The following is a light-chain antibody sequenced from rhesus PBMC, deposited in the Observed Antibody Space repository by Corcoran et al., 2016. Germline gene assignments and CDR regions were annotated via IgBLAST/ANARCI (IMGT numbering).Light chain of an antibody. CDR3: QQHDNSPWT. CDR2: RAS. V-gene: IGKV1-69*01. J-gene: IGKJ1*01. CDR1: QGISNW. Sequence: DIQMTQSPSSLSASVGDRVTITCRASQGISNWLAWYQQKPGKAPKLLIYRASNLEKGVPSRFSGSGSGTDFTLTISSLQPEDIATYYCQQHDNSPWTVGQGTKVEIK.